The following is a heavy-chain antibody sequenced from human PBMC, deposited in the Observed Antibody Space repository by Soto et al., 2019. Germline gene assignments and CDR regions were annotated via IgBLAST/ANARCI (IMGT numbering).Heavy chain of an antibody. CDR3: ARELAYYDFWSGHYGMDV. J-gene: IGHJ6*02. D-gene: IGHD3-3*01. V-gene: IGHV3-74*01. CDR2: INSDGSST. Sequence: GGSLRLSCAASGFTFSSYLMHWVRQAPGKGLVWVSRINSDGSSTSYADSVKGRFTISRDNAKNTLYLQMNSLRAEDTAVYYCARELAYYDFWSGHYGMDVWGQGTTVTV. CDR1: GFTFSSYL.